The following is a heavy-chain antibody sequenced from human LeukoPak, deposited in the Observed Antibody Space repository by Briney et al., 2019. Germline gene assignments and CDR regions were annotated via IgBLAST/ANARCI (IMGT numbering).Heavy chain of an antibody. J-gene: IGHJ4*02. CDR2: IRYDGSNK. V-gene: IGHV3-30*02. CDR3: AKADTAMEYYFDY. CDR1: GFTFSSYG. Sequence: GGSLRLSCAASGFTFSSYGMHWVRQAPGKGLEWVAFIRYDGSNKYYADSVKGRFTISRDNSKNTLYLQMNSLRAEDTAVYYCAKADTAMEYYFDYWGQGTLVTVSS. D-gene: IGHD5-18*01.